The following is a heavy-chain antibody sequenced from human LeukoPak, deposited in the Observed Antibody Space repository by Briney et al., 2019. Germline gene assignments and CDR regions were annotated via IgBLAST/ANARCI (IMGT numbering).Heavy chain of an antibody. V-gene: IGHV4-4*02. Sequence: SETLSLTCAVSGGSISSSNWWSWVRQPPEKGLEWIGEIYHSGSTNYNPSLKRRVTISVDKSKNQFSLKLSSVTAADTAVYYCARSVAGFTTNFDYWGQGTLVTVSS. J-gene: IGHJ4*02. D-gene: IGHD6-19*01. CDR2: IYHSGST. CDR3: ARSVAGFTTNFDY. CDR1: GGSISSSNW.